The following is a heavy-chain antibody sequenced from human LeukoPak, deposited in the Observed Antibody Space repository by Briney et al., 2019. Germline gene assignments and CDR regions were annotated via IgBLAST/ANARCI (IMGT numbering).Heavy chain of an antibody. CDR3: AKGPHRDY. V-gene: IGHV3-23*01. J-gene: IGHJ4*02. CDR1: GFIFSDNA. CDR2: LNGRGDSP. Sequence: GGSLRLSCATSGFIFSDNAMSWVRQAPGKGLEWVSSLNGRGDSPYYADSVKGRFTISRDNSKNTLYLQMHSLRVEDTAVYYCAKGPHRDYWGQGTLLTVSS.